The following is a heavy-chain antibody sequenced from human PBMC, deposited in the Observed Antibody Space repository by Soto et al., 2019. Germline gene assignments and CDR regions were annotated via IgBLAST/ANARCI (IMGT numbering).Heavy chain of an antibody. CDR1: GGSISSSKW. V-gene: IGHV4-4*02. J-gene: IGHJ6*02. CDR2: IDQNGIT. Sequence: SETLSLTCDVSGGSISSSKWWTWVRQPPGKGLEWIGKIDQNGITNYNPSLESRVTISKDKSKDQLFLNLTSVTAADTAMYYCVRMNRDYYYYGMDVWGQRTTVTVSS. CDR3: VRMNRDYYYYGMDV.